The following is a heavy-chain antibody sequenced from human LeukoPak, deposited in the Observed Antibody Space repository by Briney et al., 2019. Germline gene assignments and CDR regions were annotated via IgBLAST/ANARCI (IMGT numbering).Heavy chain of an antibody. J-gene: IGHJ5*02. CDR2: IYYSGST. CDR3: ARTGSVAGTLWFDP. D-gene: IGHD6-19*01. CDR1: GGSISSYY. Sequence: SETLSLTCTVSGGSISSYYWSWIRQPPGKGLEWIGYIYYSGSTNYNPSLKSRVTISVDTSKNQFSLKLSSVTAADTAVYYCARTGSVAGTLWFDPWGQGTLVTASS. V-gene: IGHV4-59*01.